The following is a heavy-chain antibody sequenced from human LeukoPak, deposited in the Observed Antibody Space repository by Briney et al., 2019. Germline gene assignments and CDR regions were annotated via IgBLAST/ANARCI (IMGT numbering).Heavy chain of an antibody. Sequence: SETLSLTCTVSGGSISSGGYYWSWIRQHPGKGLEWIGHIYYSGSTNYNPSLKSRVTISVDTSKNQFSLKLSSVTAADTAVYYCARTYSSSWYRIDYWGQGTLVTVSS. J-gene: IGHJ4*02. CDR3: ARTYSSSWYRIDY. V-gene: IGHV4-61*08. CDR2: IYYSGST. CDR1: GGSISSGGYY. D-gene: IGHD6-13*01.